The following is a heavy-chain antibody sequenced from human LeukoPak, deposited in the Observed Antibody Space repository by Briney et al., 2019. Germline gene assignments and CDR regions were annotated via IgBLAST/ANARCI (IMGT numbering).Heavy chain of an antibody. CDR3: ARDRPRARYSDY. CDR1: GGTFNDYS. D-gene: IGHD2-15*01. J-gene: IGHJ4*02. V-gene: IGHV1-69*04. Sequence: ASVKVSCKASGGTFNDYSISWVRQAPGQGLEWMGRIIPILNVPNYAPNFEGRVTITADESTNTAYMEVSSLKSEDTAVYFCARDRPRARYSDYWGQGTLVTVSS. CDR2: IIPILNVP.